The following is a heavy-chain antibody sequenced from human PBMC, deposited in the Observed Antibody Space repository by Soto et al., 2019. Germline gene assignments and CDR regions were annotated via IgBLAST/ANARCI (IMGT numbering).Heavy chain of an antibody. J-gene: IGHJ5*02. D-gene: IGHD1-20*01. CDR3: ARNSQYNWNDLWFDP. CDR2: IYYSGST. CDR1: GGSISSYY. V-gene: IGHV4-59*01. Sequence: SETLSLTCTVSGGSISSYYWSWIRQPPGKGLEWIGYIYYSGSTNYNPSLKSRVTISVETSKNQFSLKLSSVTAADTAVYYCARNSQYNWNDLWFDPWGQGTLVTVSS.